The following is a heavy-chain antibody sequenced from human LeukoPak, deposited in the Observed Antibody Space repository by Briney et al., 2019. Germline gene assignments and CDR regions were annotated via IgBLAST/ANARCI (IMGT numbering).Heavy chain of an antibody. D-gene: IGHD3-10*01. Sequence: GGSLRLSCAASGFIFRNHWMHWVRQAPGKGLMWVSRINAEGSNTRYADSVEGRFTISRDNAKNTLYLQMNSLRAEDTAVYYCTREVLNAFDSWGQGTLVTVSS. CDR1: GFIFRNHW. J-gene: IGHJ3*02. V-gene: IGHV3-74*01. CDR3: TREVLNAFDS. CDR2: INAEGSNT.